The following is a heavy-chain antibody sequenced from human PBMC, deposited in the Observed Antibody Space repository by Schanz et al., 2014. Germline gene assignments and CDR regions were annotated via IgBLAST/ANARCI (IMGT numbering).Heavy chain of an antibody. J-gene: IGHJ6*02. CDR2: IYLSDGST. CDR1: GYRFIGYY. CDR3: ASDTMGGNFVLDV. D-gene: IGHD3-10*01. V-gene: IGHV1-46*03. Sequence: QVLLVQSGAEVKKPGASVKVSCKASGYRFIGYYVHWVRQAPGQGLEWMGRIYLSDGSTRYAQKFQGRVTVTRDTSTTTVYMDLSSLISEDTAVYYCASDTMGGNFVLDVWGQGTTVTVSS.